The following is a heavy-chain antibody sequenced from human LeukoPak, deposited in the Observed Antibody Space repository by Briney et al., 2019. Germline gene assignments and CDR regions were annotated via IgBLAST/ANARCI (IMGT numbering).Heavy chain of an antibody. CDR3: ARVPKVGAIVYYYYYMDV. D-gene: IGHD2-21*01. CDR1: GGTFTSYA. V-gene: IGHV1-69*05. Sequence: SVTVSCKASGGTFTSYAISWVRQAPGQGLEWMGGIIPIFGTANYAQKFQGRVTITTDESTSTAYIELSSLRSEDTAVYYCARVPKVGAIVYYYYYMDVWGKGTTVTVSS. CDR2: IIPIFGTA. J-gene: IGHJ6*03.